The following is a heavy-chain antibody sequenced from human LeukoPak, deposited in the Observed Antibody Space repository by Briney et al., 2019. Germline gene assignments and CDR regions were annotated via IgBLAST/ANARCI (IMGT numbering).Heavy chain of an antibody. Sequence: SETLSLTCAVYGGSFSGYYWSWIRQPPGKGLEWIGEINHSGSTNYNPSLKSRVTISVDTSKNQFSLKLSSVTAADTAVYYCARVDTMIVDIWGQGTMVTVSS. CDR1: GGSFSGYY. J-gene: IGHJ3*02. V-gene: IGHV4-34*01. CDR3: ARVDTMIVDI. D-gene: IGHD3-22*01. CDR2: INHSGST.